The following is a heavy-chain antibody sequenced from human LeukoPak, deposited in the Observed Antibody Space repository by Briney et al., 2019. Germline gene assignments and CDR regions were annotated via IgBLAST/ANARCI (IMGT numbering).Heavy chain of an antibody. CDR2: INHSGST. Sequence: SETLSLTCAVYGGSFSGYYWSWIRQPPGKGLEWIGEINHSGSTNYNPSLKSRVTISVDTSKNQFSLKLSSVTAADTAVYYCARDRGGSYWGRSGGRFDYWGQGTLVTVSS. D-gene: IGHD1-26*01. CDR3: ARDRGGSYWGRSGGRFDY. CDR1: GGSFSGYY. J-gene: IGHJ4*02. V-gene: IGHV4-34*01.